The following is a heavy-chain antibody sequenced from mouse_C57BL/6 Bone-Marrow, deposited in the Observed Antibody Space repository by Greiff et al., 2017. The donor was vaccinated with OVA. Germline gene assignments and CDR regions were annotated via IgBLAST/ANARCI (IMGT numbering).Heavy chain of an antibody. V-gene: IGHV1-82*01. J-gene: IGHJ1*03. CDR2: IYAGDGDT. D-gene: IGHD2-4*01. CDR3: AREDDYDWYFDV. Sequence: VQLQQSGPELVKPGASVKNSCKASGYALSSSWMNWVKQRPGKGLEWIGRIYAGDGDTNHNGKFKGKATLTADKSSSTAYMQRSSLTSEDSAVYFCAREDDYDWYFDVWGRGTTVTVSS. CDR1: GYALSSSW.